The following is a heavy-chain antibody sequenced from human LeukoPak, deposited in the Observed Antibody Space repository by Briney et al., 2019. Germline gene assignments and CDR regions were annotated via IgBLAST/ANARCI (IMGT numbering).Heavy chain of an antibody. J-gene: IGHJ3*02. CDR2: IYSGGST. CDR1: GFTVGSNY. D-gene: IGHD6-13*01. CDR3: AREDSSSWSPGAFDI. Sequence: GGSLRLSCAASGFTVGSNYMSWVRQAPGKGLEWVSVIYSGGSTYYADSVKGRFTISRDNSKNTLYLQMNSLRAEDTAVYYCAREDSSSWSPGAFDIWGQGTMVTVSS. V-gene: IGHV3-66*01.